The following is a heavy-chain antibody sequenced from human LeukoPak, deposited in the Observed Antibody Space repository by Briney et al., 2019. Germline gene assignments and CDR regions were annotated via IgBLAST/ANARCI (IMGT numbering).Heavy chain of an antibody. V-gene: IGHV3-48*01. J-gene: IGHJ4*02. CDR3: ARDLGATIFDFDY. D-gene: IGHD1-26*01. CDR2: ISSIGSTI. CDR1: GFTFNNAW. Sequence: PGGSLRLSCAASGFTFNNAWMSWVRQAPGKGLEWVSSISSIGSTIYYADSVKGRFTISRDNAKNSLYLQMNSLRVEDTAVYYCARDLGATIFDFDYWGQGTLVTVSS.